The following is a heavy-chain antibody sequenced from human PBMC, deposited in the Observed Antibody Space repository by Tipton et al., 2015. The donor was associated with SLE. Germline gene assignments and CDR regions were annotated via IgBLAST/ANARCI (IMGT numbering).Heavy chain of an antibody. CDR2: IFYRGST. CDR3: ARQVASFDY. D-gene: IGHD5-12*01. J-gene: IGHJ4*02. CDR1: GDSISSRSYH. V-gene: IGHV4-39*01. Sequence: TLSLTCTVSGDSISSRSYHWGWIRQPPGKGLEWIGSIFYRGSTSYNPSLQSRVTISVDTSKNQFSLKLNSVTASDTAVYYCARQVASFDYWGQGTLVTVSS.